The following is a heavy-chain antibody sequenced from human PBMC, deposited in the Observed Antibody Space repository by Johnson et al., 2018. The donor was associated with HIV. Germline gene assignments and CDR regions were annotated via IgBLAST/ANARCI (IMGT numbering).Heavy chain of an antibody. D-gene: IGHD1-26*01. CDR2: ISYDGSNK. Sequence: QVQLVESGGGVVQPGRSLRLSCAASGFTFSSYAMHWVRQAPGKGLEWVAVISYDGSNKYYADSVKGRFTISRDNSKNTLYLQVNSLRAEDTAVYYCARDGEWELEDAFDIWGQGTMVTVSS. V-gene: IGHV3-30-3*01. J-gene: IGHJ3*02. CDR3: ARDGEWELEDAFDI. CDR1: GFTFSSYA.